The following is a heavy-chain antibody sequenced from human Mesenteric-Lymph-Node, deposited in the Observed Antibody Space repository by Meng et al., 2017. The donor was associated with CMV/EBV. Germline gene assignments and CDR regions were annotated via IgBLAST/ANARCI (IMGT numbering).Heavy chain of an antibody. Sequence: GESLKISCVASGFTFSDAWLSWVRQAPGKGLQWVSYISSSGTAIYYADSVKGRFTISRDNAKNSLYLQMNSLRAEDTAVYYCARGVQYWGQGTLVTVSS. CDR1: GFTFSDAW. CDR3: ARGVQY. CDR2: ISSSGTAI. D-gene: IGHD1-1*01. V-gene: IGHV3-11*04. J-gene: IGHJ4*02.